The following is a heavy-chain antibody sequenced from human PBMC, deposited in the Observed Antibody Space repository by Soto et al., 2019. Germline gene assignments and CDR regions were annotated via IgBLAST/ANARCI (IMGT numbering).Heavy chain of an antibody. J-gene: IGHJ6*03. CDR3: ARVSSSSNYYYSYYMDV. CDR1: GYTFTSYG. D-gene: IGHD3-10*01. V-gene: IGHV1-18*01. Sequence: ASVKVSCKASGYTFTSYGISWVRQAPGQGLEWMGWISAYNGNTNYAQKLQGRGTMTTDTSTSTAYMELRSLRSGDTAVYYCARVSSSSNYYYSYYMDVWGKGTTVTVSS. CDR2: ISAYNGNT.